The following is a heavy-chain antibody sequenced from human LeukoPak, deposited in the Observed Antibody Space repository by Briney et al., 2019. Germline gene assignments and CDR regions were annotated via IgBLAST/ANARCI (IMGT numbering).Heavy chain of an antibody. J-gene: IGHJ4*02. V-gene: IGHV4-59*01. CDR2: IYFSGST. Sequence: PSETLSLTCTVSGGSISSYYWSWVRQPPGKGLEWIGYIYFSGSTDYNPSLKRRVTISVDTSKNQFSLELSSVTAADTAVYYCAREYDSRGYYDYWGQGTLVTVSS. CDR3: AREYDSRGYYDY. CDR1: GGSISSYY. D-gene: IGHD3-22*01.